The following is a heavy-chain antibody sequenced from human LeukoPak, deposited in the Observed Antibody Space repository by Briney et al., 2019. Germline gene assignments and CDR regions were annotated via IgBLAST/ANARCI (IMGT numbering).Heavy chain of an antibody. Sequence: GGSLRLSCAASGFTFSSYAMHWVRQAPGKGLEWVAVISYDGSNKYYADSVKGRFTISRDNSKNTLYLQMNSLRAEDTAVYYCARDTTTVTTRAFDIWGQGTMVTVSS. D-gene: IGHD4-17*01. V-gene: IGHV3-30*04. CDR2: ISYDGSNK. CDR1: GFTFSSYA. J-gene: IGHJ3*02. CDR3: ARDTTTVTTRAFDI.